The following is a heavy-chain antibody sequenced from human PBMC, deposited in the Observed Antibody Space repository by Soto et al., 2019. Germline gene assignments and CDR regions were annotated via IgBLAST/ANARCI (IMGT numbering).Heavy chain of an antibody. CDR1: GGSISSYY. V-gene: IGHV4-59*01. CDR3: ARSNIVVVPAATYYYYYYMDV. D-gene: IGHD2-2*01. Sequence: PSETLSLTCTVSGGSISSYYWSWIRQPPGKGLEWIGYIYYSGSTNYNPSLKSRVTISVDTSKNQFSLKLSSVTAADTAVYYCARSNIVVVPAATYYYYYYMDVWGKGTTVTVSS. CDR2: IYYSGST. J-gene: IGHJ6*03.